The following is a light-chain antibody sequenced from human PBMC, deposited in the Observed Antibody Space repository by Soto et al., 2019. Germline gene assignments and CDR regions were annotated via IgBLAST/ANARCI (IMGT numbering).Light chain of an antibody. J-gene: IGKJ2*01. Sequence: EIVMTQSPATLSVSPGERATLSCRASQSVSSNLAWYQQKPGQAPRLLIYGASTSATGIPARFSGSGSGTEFTLTISSLQSEDFAVYYCHQYNKWPPYTFGQGTKLEIK. CDR3: HQYNKWPPYT. V-gene: IGKV3-15*01. CDR1: QSVSSN. CDR2: GAS.